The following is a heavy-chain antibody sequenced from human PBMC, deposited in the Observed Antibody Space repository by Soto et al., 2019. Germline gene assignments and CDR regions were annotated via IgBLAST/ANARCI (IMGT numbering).Heavy chain of an antibody. CDR3: ARSRFVVGVTEDYYGMDV. J-gene: IGHJ6*02. CDR2: VIPVFKTA. CDR1: GGTFSNSP. Sequence: QVQLVQSGAEVKKPGSSVTVSCKSSGGTFSNSPISWVRQAPGQGLEWVGGVIPVFKTANYAQKFQGRVTITADESTNTAYMGRSSLRSGDTAVYYCARSRFVVGVTEDYYGMDVWGQGTTVTVSS. D-gene: IGHD2-15*01. V-gene: IGHV1-69*12.